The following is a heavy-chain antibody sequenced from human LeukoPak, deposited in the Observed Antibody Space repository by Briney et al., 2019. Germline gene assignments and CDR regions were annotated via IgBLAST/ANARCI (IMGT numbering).Heavy chain of an antibody. Sequence: SVKVSCKASGGTFSSYAISWVRQAPGQGLEWMGGIIPIFGTATYAQKFQGRVTITADESRSPGYLELSSLRSEDTAVYYCARVYDTSGSPGYDAFDIWGQGTMVTVSS. CDR1: GGTFSSYA. CDR2: IIPIFGTA. J-gene: IGHJ3*02. CDR3: ARVYDTSGSPGYDAFDI. V-gene: IGHV1-69*13. D-gene: IGHD3-22*01.